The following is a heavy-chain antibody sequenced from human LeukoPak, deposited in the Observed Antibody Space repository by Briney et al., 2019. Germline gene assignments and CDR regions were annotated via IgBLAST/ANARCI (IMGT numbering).Heavy chain of an antibody. V-gene: IGHV3-23*01. D-gene: IGHD3-16*01. CDR2: ISGSGGST. CDR1: GFTFSNYA. Sequence: GGSLRLSCAASGFTFSNYAMSWVRQAPGKGLEWVSTISGSGGSTYYADSVKGRFTISRDNSKNTLYLQMNSLRAEDTALFYCAKDRADFAATYYYFDYWGQGTLVTVSS. J-gene: IGHJ4*02. CDR3: AKDRADFAATYYYFDY.